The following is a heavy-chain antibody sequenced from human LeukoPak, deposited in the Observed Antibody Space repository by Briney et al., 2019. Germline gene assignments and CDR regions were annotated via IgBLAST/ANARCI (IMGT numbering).Heavy chain of an antibody. CDR3: ARRDSSGYYYDYYYYMDV. J-gene: IGHJ6*03. D-gene: IGHD3-22*01. Sequence: AASVKVSCKASGYTFTGYYMHWVRQAPGQGLEWMGWINTNTGNPTYAQGFTGRFVFSLDTSVSTAYLQISSLKAEDTAVYYCARRDSSGYYYDYYYYMDVWGKGTTVTVSS. CDR2: INTNTGNP. CDR1: GYTFTGYY. V-gene: IGHV7-4-1*02.